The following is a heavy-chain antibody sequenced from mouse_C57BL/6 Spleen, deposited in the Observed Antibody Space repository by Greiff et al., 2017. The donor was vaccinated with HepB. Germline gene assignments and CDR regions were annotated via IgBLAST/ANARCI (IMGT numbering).Heavy chain of an antibody. CDR2: IYPGDGDT. D-gene: IGHD6-1*01. CDR1: GYAFSSYW. Sequence: VHLVESGAELVKPGASVKISCKASGYAFSSYWMNWVKQRPGKGLEWIGQIYPGDGDTNYNGKFKGKATLTADKSSSTAYMQLSSLTSEDSAVYFCASASSWYFDVWGTGTTVTVSS. V-gene: IGHV1-80*01. J-gene: IGHJ1*03. CDR3: ASASSWYFDV.